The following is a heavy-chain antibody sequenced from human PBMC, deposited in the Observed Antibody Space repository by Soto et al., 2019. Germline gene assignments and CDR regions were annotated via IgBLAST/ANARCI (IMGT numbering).Heavy chain of an antibody. CDR1: GYTFTSNY. D-gene: IGHD2-15*01. Sequence: QVQLVQSGAEVKKPGAAVKVSCKASGYTFTSNYMHWVRQAPGQGLEWMGIINPTGGGTSYAQKFQGRVTMTRDTSTSTVYMELSSLRSEDTAVYYCARDGALGYWGQETLVTVSS. CDR2: INPTGGGT. CDR3: ARDGALGY. J-gene: IGHJ4*02. V-gene: IGHV1-46*01.